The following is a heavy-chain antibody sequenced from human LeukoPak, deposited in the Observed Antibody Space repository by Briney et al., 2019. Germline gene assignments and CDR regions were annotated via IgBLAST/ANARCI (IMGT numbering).Heavy chain of an antibody. CDR1: GFTFNSYS. CDR3: ARDSGYCSSTGCYVHYFDY. D-gene: IGHD2-2*01. Sequence: GGSLRLSCAASGFTFNSYSMSWVRQTPGKGLEWVSSISSSSGYINYADSVKGRFTVSRDNAKNSLYLQMNSLRAEDTAVYYCARDSGYCSSTGCYVHYFDYWGQGTLVTVSS. J-gene: IGHJ4*02. V-gene: IGHV3-21*01. CDR2: ISSSSGYI.